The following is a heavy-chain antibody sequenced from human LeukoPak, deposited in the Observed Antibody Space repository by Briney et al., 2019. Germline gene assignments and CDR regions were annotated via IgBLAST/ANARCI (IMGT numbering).Heavy chain of an antibody. V-gene: IGHV4-39*01. CDR1: GGSISSSSYY. D-gene: IGHD3-16*02. CDR3: ARLGELSLILDY. CDR2: IYYSGST. J-gene: IGHJ4*02. Sequence: PSQTLSLTCTVSGGSISSSSYYWGWIRQPPGKGLEWIGGIYYSGSTYYNPSLKSRVTISVDTSNNQFSLKLSSVTAADTAVYYCARLGELSLILDYWGQGTLVTVSS.